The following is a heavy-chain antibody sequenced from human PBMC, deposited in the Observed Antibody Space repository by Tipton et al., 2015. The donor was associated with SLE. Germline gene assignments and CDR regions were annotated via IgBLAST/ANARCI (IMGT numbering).Heavy chain of an antibody. D-gene: IGHD3-10*01. CDR3: ARGVRYYASGTYHYFYYFIDV. CDR1: GGSVSDHL. V-gene: IGHV4-34*01. CDR2: INHGRVT. Sequence: TLSLTCDVSGGSVSDHLWTWIRQTPGQGLQWIGDINHGRVTNFNPSLKSRGTLSLDSSKNQFSLNLRSVTAADTAVYYCARGVRYYASGTYHYFYYFIDVWDKGTTVTVSS. J-gene: IGHJ6*03.